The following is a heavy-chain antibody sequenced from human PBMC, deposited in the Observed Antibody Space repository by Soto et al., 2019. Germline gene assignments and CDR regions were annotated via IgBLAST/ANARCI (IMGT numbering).Heavy chain of an antibody. D-gene: IGHD6-19*01. Sequence: EVQLLDSGGGLVQPGGSLRLSCEASGFIFSNYAMTWVRRAAGKGLEWVSSISGPGGSTYYADSVQGRFTISRNNSKNMLFLQMHSLRADDTALYFCARDERIAVAGTDTWGQGILVTVTS. J-gene: IGHJ5*02. CDR1: GFIFSNYA. CDR3: ARDERIAVAGTDT. CDR2: ISGPGGST. V-gene: IGHV3-23*01.